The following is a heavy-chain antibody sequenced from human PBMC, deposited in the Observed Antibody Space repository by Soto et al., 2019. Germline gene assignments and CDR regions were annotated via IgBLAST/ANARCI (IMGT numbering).Heavy chain of an antibody. D-gene: IGHD2-8*01. Sequence: QVQLVQSGAEVKKPGASVKVSCEATGYTFTGNYLHWVRQAPGQGLEWMGWIHPHSGATKYAQKIQGWVTMTRDTSSSTDYLDLSSLKSNDTAVYYCVREGVGPTYGWFEPWGQGTLVTVSS. J-gene: IGHJ5*02. CDR1: GYTFTGNY. CDR2: IHPHSGAT. V-gene: IGHV1-2*04. CDR3: VREGVGPTYGWFEP.